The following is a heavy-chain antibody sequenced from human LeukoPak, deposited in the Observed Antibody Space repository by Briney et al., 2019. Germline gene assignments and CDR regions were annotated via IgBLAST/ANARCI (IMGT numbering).Heavy chain of an antibody. D-gene: IGHD3-10*01. J-gene: IGHJ4*02. V-gene: IGHV3-15*01. CDR3: TTYGSGRKFDY. Sequence: GGSLRLSCAASGFTFSNAWMSWVRQAPGKGLECVGRIKSKTHGGTTDYAAPVKGRFTISRDDSTNTLYLQMNSLKSEDTAVYYCTTYGSGRKFDYWGQGILVTVSS. CDR2: IKSKTHGGTT. CDR1: GFTFSNAW.